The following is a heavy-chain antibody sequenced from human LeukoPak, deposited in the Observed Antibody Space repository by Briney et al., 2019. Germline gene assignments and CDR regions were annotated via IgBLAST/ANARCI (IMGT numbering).Heavy chain of an antibody. D-gene: IGHD6-19*01. CDR2: IWHDESAE. Sequence: GGSLRLSCAASGFSFSTYGMYWVRQAPGKGLEWVAVIWHDESAEFYGDSVKGRFTISRDNSKNTLYLQMDRLTAEDTARYYCAKDHRGGWSGYFDYWGQGALVTVSS. CDR3: AKDHRGGWSGYFDY. CDR1: GFSFSTYG. V-gene: IGHV3-33*06. J-gene: IGHJ4*02.